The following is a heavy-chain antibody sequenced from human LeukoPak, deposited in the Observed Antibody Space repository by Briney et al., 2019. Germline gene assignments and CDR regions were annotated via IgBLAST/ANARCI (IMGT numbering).Heavy chain of an antibody. CDR1: GFTFSSFA. V-gene: IGHV3-23*01. J-gene: IGHJ3*02. CDR3: AKLLKAVIDAFDI. Sequence: GESLRLSCAASGFTFSSFAMSWVRQAPGRGLEWVSSISGSGASTYYADSVKGRFTISRDNSRNTLYLQMSSLRAEDTAVYYCAKLLKAVIDAFDIWGQGTMVTVSS. CDR2: ISGSGAST. D-gene: IGHD2-2*01.